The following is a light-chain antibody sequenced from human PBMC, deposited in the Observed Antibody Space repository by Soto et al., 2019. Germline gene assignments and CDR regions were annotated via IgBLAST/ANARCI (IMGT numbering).Light chain of an antibody. V-gene: IGKV3-15*01. Sequence: EIVLTQSPATLSLSPGERATLSCRASESVSSNLAWYQQKPGQAPRLLIYDSSTRATGIPARFSGSGSGTEFTLTINSLQSEDFAVYYCQQYNNWPPITFGQGTRLEIK. CDR1: ESVSSN. CDR3: QQYNNWPPIT. J-gene: IGKJ5*01. CDR2: DSS.